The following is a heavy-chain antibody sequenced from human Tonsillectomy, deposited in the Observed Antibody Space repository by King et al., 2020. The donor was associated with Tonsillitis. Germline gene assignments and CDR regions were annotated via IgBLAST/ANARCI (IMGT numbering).Heavy chain of an antibody. D-gene: IGHD3-10*01. Sequence: QLVQSGAEVKKPGASVKVSCKASGYTFTSYGISWVRQAPGQGLEWMGWISAHNGNTQFAQKFQGRLTMTTDTSTTTAYMELRSLRSDDTAVYYCARDRSSPLVRGVIRPLGYWGQGTLVTVSS. V-gene: IGHV1-18*01. CDR2: ISAHNGNT. CDR3: ARDRSSPLVRGVIRPLGY. J-gene: IGHJ4*02. CDR1: GYTFTSYG.